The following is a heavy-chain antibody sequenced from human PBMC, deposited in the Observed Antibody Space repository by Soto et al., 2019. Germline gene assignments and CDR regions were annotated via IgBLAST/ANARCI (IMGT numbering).Heavy chain of an antibody. CDR2: IYSGGST. CDR3: ARLVDTAKVNWFDP. Sequence: GGSLRLSCAASRFTVSSNYMSWVRQAPGKGLEWVSVIYSGGSTYYADSVKGRFTISRDNSKNTLYLQMNSLRAEDTAVYYCARLVDTAKVNWFDPWGQGTLVTVSS. CDR1: RFTVSSNY. D-gene: IGHD5-18*01. V-gene: IGHV3-53*01. J-gene: IGHJ5*02.